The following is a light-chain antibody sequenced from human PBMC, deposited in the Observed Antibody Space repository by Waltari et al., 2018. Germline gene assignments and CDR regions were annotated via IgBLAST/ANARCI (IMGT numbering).Light chain of an antibody. CDR3: QQYYSGRT. J-gene: IGKJ1*01. CDR1: QSVLFSSSNKNY. Sequence: DIVMTQSPDSLAVSLGERATINCNSSQSVLFSSSNKNYLAWYQQKPGQPPKLLIYWSSTRESGVPDRFSGSGSGRDFTLTISSLQAEDVAVYYCQQYYSGRTFGQGTKVEIK. CDR2: WSS. V-gene: IGKV4-1*01.